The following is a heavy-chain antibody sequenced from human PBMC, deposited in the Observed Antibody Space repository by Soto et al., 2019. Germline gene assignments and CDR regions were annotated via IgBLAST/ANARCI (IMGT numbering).Heavy chain of an antibody. Sequence: EVQLLESGGGLVQPGGSLRLSCAASGFTLSTSAMSWARQAPGEGLEGVSAISASGADAYYADSVKGRFTLSRDKSMNTLSLQMNSLRAADTALYYCAKDRYENNSVSRVFADIWGHVTMGTVAS. CDR1: GFTLSTSA. V-gene: IGHV3-23*01. CDR3: AKDRYENNSVSRVFADI. J-gene: IGHJ3*02. D-gene: IGHD5-12*01. CDR2: ISASGADA.